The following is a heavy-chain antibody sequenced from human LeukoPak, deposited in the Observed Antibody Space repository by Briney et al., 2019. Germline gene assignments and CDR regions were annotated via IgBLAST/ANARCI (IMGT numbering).Heavy chain of an antibody. CDR1: GGAISSYY. J-gene: IGHJ4*02. CDR2: IYYSGTT. CDR3: ATEYSSSPHY. Sequence: PSETLSLTCTVSGGAISSYYWSWIRQPPGKGLEWIASIYYSGTTYYNPSLKSRVTISVDTSKNQFSLKLTSVTAADTAVYYCATEYSSSPHYWGQGALVTVSS. V-gene: IGHV4-59*12. D-gene: IGHD3-22*01.